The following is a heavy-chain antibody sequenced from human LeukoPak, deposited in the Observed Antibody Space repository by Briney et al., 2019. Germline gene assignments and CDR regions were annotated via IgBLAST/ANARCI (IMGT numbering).Heavy chain of an antibody. J-gene: IGHJ4*02. CDR3: ARGYSGYDLGTAHYDY. Sequence: GASVKVSCKASGGTFSSYAISWVRQAPGQGLEWMGGIIPIFSTANYAQKFQGRVTITTDESTSTAYMELSSLRSEDTAVYYCARGYSGYDLGTAHYDYWGQGTLVTVSS. CDR1: GGTFSSYA. V-gene: IGHV1-69*05. CDR2: IIPIFSTA. D-gene: IGHD5-12*01.